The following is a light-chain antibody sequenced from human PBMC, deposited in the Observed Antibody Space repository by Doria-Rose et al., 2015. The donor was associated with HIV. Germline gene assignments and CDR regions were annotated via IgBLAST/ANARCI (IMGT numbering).Light chain of an antibody. V-gene: IGKV3-20*01. CDR2: DES. J-gene: IGKJ1*01. CDR3: HQYGTSWT. Sequence: DIVMTQTPGTLSLSPGERATLSCGASQSFSSTYLAWYQQKPGQAPSLLIYDESTRATGIPDRFSASGSGTDFTLTINRLEPEDFALYYCHQYGTSWTFGQGTKVEI. CDR1: QSFSSTY.